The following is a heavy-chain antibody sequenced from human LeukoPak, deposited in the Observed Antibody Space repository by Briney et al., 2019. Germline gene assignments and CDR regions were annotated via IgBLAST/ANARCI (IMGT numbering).Heavy chain of an antibody. CDR1: GYRFTNYW. D-gene: IGHD3-16*01. CDR3: ARHAGGGWFDP. CDR2: IYAGDSET. J-gene: IGHJ5*02. Sequence: GESLKISCKGSGYRFTNYWVGWVRQMPGKGLEWMGIIYAGDSETRYSPPFQDQVTISVDKSISTAYLQWSSLKDSDSAMYYCARHAGGGWFDPWGQGTLVTVSS. V-gene: IGHV5-51*01.